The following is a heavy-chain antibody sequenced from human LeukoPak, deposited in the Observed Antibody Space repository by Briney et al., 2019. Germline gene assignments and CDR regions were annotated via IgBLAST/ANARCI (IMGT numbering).Heavy chain of an antibody. CDR1: GFTFSSYS. CDR3: ARDPNEYSSGWEYYFDY. CDR2: ISSSSSYI. Sequence: GGSLRLSCAASGFTFSSYSMNWVRQAPGKGLEWVSSISSSSSYIYYADSVKGRFTISRGNAKNSLYLQMNSLRAEDTAVYYCARDPNEYSSGWEYYFDYWGQGTLVTVSS. V-gene: IGHV3-21*01. D-gene: IGHD6-19*01. J-gene: IGHJ4*02.